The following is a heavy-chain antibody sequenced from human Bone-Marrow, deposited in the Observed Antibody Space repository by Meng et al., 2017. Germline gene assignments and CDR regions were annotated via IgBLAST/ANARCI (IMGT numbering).Heavy chain of an antibody. D-gene: IGHD3-22*01. CDR3: ARDGDYDSSRDDAFDI. Sequence: ASVKVSCKASGYTFTSYYMHWVRQAPGQGLEWMGWINTNTGNPTYAQGFTGWFVFSLDTSVSTAYLQISSLKAEDTAVYYCARDGDYDSSRDDAFDIWGQGTMVTVSS. J-gene: IGHJ3*02. CDR1: GYTFTSYY. CDR2: INTNTGNP. V-gene: IGHV7-4-1*02.